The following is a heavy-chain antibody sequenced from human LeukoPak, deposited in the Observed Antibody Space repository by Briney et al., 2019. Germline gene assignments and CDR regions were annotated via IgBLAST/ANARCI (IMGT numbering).Heavy chain of an antibody. V-gene: IGHV3-23*01. J-gene: IGHJ6*02. CDR1: GFTFSSSA. CDR2: ISASGGST. CDR3: ANIPGPQVVPSANYGMDV. Sequence: TGGSLRLSCAASGFTFSSSAMSWVRQVPGKGLEWVSGISASGGSTYYADPVKGRFTISRDNSKNTLYLQMNSLRAEDTAVYYCANIPGPQVVPSANYGMDVWGQGTTVTVSS. D-gene: IGHD2-2*01.